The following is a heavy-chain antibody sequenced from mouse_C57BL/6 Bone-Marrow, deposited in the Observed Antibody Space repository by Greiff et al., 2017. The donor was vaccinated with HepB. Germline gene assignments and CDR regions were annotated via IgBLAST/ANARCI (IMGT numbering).Heavy chain of an antibody. CDR1: GYTFTSYW. V-gene: IGHV1-59*01. D-gene: IGHD1-1*01. J-gene: IGHJ3*01. CDR2: IDPSDSYT. Sequence: VKLQQPEAELVRPGTSVKLSCKASGYTFTSYWMHWVKQRPGQGLEWIGVIDPSDSYTNYNQKFKGKATLTVDTSSSTAYMQLSSLTSEDSAVYYCARIYYGSSSAWFAYWGQGTLVTVSA. CDR3: ARIYYGSSSAWFAY.